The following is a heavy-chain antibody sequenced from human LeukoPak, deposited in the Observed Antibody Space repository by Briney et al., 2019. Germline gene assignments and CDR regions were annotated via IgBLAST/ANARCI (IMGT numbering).Heavy chain of an antibody. V-gene: IGHV4-59*01. Sequence: PSETLSLTCTVSGGSMTPYYWSWIRQSPEKGLEWIGYIFYTGNTNYNPALKSRVTISVDTSKNQFSLKLSSVTAADTAFYYCARVVKGTGSTAFGFDYWGQGTLVTVSS. D-gene: IGHD2-8*02. J-gene: IGHJ4*02. CDR1: GGSMTPYY. CDR3: ARVVKGTGSTAFGFDY. CDR2: IFYTGNT.